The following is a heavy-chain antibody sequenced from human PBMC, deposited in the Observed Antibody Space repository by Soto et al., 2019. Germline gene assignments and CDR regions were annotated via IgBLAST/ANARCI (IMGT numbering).Heavy chain of an antibody. CDR2: IFHSGRT. D-gene: IGHD3-16*02. J-gene: IGHJ4*02. Sequence: QLQLQESGPGLVKSSETLSLTCTVSGASINSTSFYWGWIRQPPGKGLEWIGSIFHSGRTHYNPSLKSRVTLPVDTSRSQVSLEVGSVTAADTAVYYCVRQASKVWGAYPQATNFWGQGTLVTVSS. V-gene: IGHV4-39*01. CDR3: VRQASKVWGAYPQATNF. CDR1: GASINSTSFY.